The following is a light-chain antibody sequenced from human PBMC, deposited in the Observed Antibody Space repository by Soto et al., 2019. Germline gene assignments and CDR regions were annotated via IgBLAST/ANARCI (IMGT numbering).Light chain of an antibody. V-gene: IGKV3-11*01. CDR3: RQRYNCLQT. J-gene: IGKJ1*01. Sequence: EVVLTQSPATLSLSPGERANLSCRTSQSVSRTLAWYQQKSGQAHRLLIYDASNRGTGIPTRFSGSGSGTHFTLTLSSVEPEDFAVYYWRQRYNCLQTFGQGTKVEIK. CDR1: QSVSRT. CDR2: DAS.